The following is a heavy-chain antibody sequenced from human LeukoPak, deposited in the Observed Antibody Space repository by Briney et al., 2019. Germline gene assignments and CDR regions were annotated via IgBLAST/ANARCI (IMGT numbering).Heavy chain of an antibody. Sequence: ASVKVSCKASGYTFTGYYMHWVRQAPGQGLEWMGRINPNSVGTNYAQKFQGRVTMTRDTSISTAYMELSRLRSDDTAVYYCARTAGGNSHFDYWGQGTLVTVSS. CDR1: GYTFTGYY. J-gene: IGHJ4*02. V-gene: IGHV1-2*06. CDR3: ARTAGGNSHFDY. D-gene: IGHD4-23*01. CDR2: INPNSVGT.